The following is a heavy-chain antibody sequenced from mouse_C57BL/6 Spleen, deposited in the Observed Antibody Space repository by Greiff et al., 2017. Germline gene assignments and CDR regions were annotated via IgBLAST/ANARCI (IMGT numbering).Heavy chain of an antibody. J-gene: IGHJ3*01. CDR1: GYSIASGYY. V-gene: IGHV3-6*01. Sequence: EESGPGLVKPSQSLSLTCSVTGYSIASGYYRNWIRPFPGNKREWMGYISYDGSNNYNPSLNNRISITHDTSKNHFFLKLNSVTTEDTATYYCARCDGPWFAYWGQGTLVTVSA. D-gene: IGHD1-1*01. CDR2: ISYDGSN. CDR3: ARCDGPWFAY.